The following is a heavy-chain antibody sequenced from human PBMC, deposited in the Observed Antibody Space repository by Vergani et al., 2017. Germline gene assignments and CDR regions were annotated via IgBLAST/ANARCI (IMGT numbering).Heavy chain of an antibody. J-gene: IGHJ4*02. CDR3: ARWIQLWPTHFDY. CDR2: IYYSGST. V-gene: IGHV4-31*03. CDR1: GGSISSGGYY. Sequence: QLQLQESGPGLVKPSQTLSLTCTVSGGSISSGGYYWSWIRQHPGKGLEWIGYIYYSGSTYYNPSLKSRVTISVDTSKTQFSLKLSSVTAADTAVYYCARWIQLWPTHFDYWGQGTLVTVSS. D-gene: IGHD5-18*01.